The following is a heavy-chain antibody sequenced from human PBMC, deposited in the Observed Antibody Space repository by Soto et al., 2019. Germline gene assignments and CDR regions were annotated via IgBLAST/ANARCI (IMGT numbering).Heavy chain of an antibody. V-gene: IGHV4-39*01. J-gene: IGHJ5*02. CDR1: GGSISSSSYY. Sequence: LSLTCTVSGGSISSSSYYWGWIRQPPGKGLEWIGSIYYSGSTYYNPSLKSRVTISVDTSKNQFSLKLSSVTAADTAVYYCASAWELLRMGWFDPWGQGTLVTVS. D-gene: IGHD1-26*01. CDR3: ASAWELLRMGWFDP. CDR2: IYYSGST.